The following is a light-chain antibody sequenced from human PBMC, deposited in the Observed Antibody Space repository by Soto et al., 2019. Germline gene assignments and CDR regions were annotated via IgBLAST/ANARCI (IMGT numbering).Light chain of an antibody. J-gene: IGKJ2*01. CDR2: RAS. CDR1: QSISSW. V-gene: IGKV1-5*03. CDR3: QQYDSSVYT. Sequence: DIQMTQSPSTLSASVGDRVTITCRASQSISSWLAWYQQKPGKAPKLLIYRASGLGSGEPSRFSGSGSGTEFTLSISSLQPDDFATYYCQQYDSSVYTFGQGTKLEIK.